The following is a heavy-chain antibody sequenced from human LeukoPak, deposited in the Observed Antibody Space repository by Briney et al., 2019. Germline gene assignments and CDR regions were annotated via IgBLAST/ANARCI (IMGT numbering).Heavy chain of an antibody. Sequence: GVSLRLSCAASGFTFSSYAMSWVRQAPGKGLEWVSSISSSSSYIYYADSVKGRFTISRDNAKNSLYLQMNSLRAEDTAVYYCARVGYSGYDGASFDYWGQGTLVTVSS. CDR1: GFTFSSYA. D-gene: IGHD5-12*01. J-gene: IGHJ4*02. CDR2: ISSSSSYI. V-gene: IGHV3-21*01. CDR3: ARVGYSGYDGASFDY.